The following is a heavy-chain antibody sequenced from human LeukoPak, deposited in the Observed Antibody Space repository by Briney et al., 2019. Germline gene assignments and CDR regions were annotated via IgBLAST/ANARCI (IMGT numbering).Heavy chain of an antibody. Sequence: SVKVSCKASGGTFSSYAISWVRQAPGQGLEWLGGIIPIFGTANYAQKFQGRVTITADESTSTAYMELSSLRSEDTAVYYCARFGRDGYYFDYWGQGTLVTVSS. V-gene: IGHV1-69*01. D-gene: IGHD5-24*01. CDR3: ARFGRDGYYFDY. CDR2: IIPIFGTA. CDR1: GGTFSSYA. J-gene: IGHJ4*02.